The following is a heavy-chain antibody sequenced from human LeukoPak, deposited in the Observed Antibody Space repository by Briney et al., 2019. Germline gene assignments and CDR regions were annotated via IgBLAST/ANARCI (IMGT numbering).Heavy chain of an antibody. CDR1: GYTFTSYA. Sequence: ASVKVSCKASGYTFTSYAMHWVRQAPGQRLEWMGWINAGNGNTKYSQKFQGRVTITRDTSGSTAYMELSSLRSEDTAVYYCARDIQLWFGELLFDYWGQGTLVTVSS. J-gene: IGHJ4*02. V-gene: IGHV1-3*01. CDR3: ARDIQLWFGELLFDY. CDR2: INAGNGNT. D-gene: IGHD3-10*01.